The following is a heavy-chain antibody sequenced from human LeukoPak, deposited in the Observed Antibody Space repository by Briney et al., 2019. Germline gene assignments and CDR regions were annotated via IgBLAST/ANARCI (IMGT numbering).Heavy chain of an antibody. CDR1: GYTLTGLS. J-gene: IGHJ1*01. D-gene: IGHD6-13*01. V-gene: IGHV1-24*01. Sequence: ASVKVSCKVSGYTLTGLSMHWVRQAPGKGLEWMGGFDPEDGETIYAQKFQGRVTMTEDTSTDTAYMELSSLRSEDTAVYYCATYSSSWGSFQHWGQGTLVTVSS. CDR2: FDPEDGET. CDR3: ATYSSSWGSFQH.